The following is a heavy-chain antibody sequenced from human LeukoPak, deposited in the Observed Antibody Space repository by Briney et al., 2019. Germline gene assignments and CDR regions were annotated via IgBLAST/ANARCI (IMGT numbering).Heavy chain of an antibody. J-gene: IGHJ6*03. CDR1: GFTFSSFA. D-gene: IGHD3-10*01. V-gene: IGHV3-30*02. Sequence: AGGSLRLSCAASGFTFSSFAMQWVRQAPGKGLEWVAYIRYDGNNKYFADSVKGRFTISRDNSKNTLYLQMNSLRAEDTAVYYCAKVSGFNYFGSGSSPDYFSQMDVWGKGTTVTVSS. CDR2: IRYDGNNK. CDR3: AKVSGFNYFGSGSSPDYFSQMDV.